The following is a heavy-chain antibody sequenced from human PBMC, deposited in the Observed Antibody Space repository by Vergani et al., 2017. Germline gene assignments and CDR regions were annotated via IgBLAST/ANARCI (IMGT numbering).Heavy chain of an antibody. D-gene: IGHD6-19*01. Sequence: QVQLVQSGAEVKKPGASVKVSCKASGYTFTGYYMHWVRQAPGQGLEWMGWINPNSGGTNYPQKFQGRVTMTRDTSISTAYMELSRLRSDDTAVYYCARGQWLPTLSFDYWGQGTLVTVSS. CDR1: GYTFTGYY. CDR3: ARGQWLPTLSFDY. J-gene: IGHJ4*02. V-gene: IGHV1-2*02. CDR2: INPNSGGT.